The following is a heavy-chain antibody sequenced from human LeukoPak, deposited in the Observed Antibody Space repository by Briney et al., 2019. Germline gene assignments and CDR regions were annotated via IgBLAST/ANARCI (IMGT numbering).Heavy chain of an antibody. Sequence: GGSLRLSCAASGFTFSSYGMHWVRQAPGKGLEWVAVIWYDGSNKYYADSVKGRFTISRDNSKNTLYLQMNSLRAEDTAVYYCARDLVAGYCSSTSCFDAFDIWGQGTMVTVSS. CDR3: ARDLVAGYCSSTSCFDAFDI. D-gene: IGHD2-2*01. CDR2: IWYDGSNK. CDR1: GFTFSSYG. J-gene: IGHJ3*02. V-gene: IGHV3-33*01.